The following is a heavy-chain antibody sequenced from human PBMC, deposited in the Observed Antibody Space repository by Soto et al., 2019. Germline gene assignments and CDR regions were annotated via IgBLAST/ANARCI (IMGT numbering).Heavy chain of an antibody. Sequence: GGSLRLSCAASGFTFSSYAMSWVRQAPGKGLEWVSAISGSGGSTYYADSVKGRFTISRDNSKNTLYLQMNSLRAEDTAVYYCAKPPRDYYGSGSYWRSANYYYYMDVWGKGTTVTVSS. CDR1: GFTFSSYA. CDR2: ISGSGGST. V-gene: IGHV3-23*01. J-gene: IGHJ6*03. CDR3: AKPPRDYYGSGSYWRSANYYYYMDV. D-gene: IGHD3-10*01.